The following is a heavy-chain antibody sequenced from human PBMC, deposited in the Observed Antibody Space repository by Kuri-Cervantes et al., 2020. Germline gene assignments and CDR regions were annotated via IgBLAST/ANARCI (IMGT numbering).Heavy chain of an antibody. D-gene: IGHD3-22*01. V-gene: IGHV4-39*01. Sequence: SETLSLTCTVSGGSISSSSYYWGWIRQPPGKGLEWIGSIYYSGSTYYNPSLKSRVTISVDTSKNQFSLKLSSVTAADTAVYYCARQVYYYDSSGHTEYYFDNWGQGTLVTVSS. CDR2: IYYSGST. J-gene: IGHJ4*02. CDR1: GGSISSSSYY. CDR3: ARQVYYYDSSGHTEYYFDN.